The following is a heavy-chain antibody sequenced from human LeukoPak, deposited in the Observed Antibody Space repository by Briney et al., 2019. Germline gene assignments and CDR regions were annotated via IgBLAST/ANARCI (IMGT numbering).Heavy chain of an antibody. V-gene: IGHV3-30*18. D-gene: IGHD3-22*01. Sequence: GRSLRLSCATSGFTFRSYGMHWVRQAPAKGLEWVAGISHDGSNKYYAGSVKGRFTISRDNSKNTLYLQMNSLRAEDTAVYYCAKDVRVVVITQGVDYWGQGTLVTVSS. CDR2: ISHDGSNK. CDR1: GFTFRSYG. CDR3: AKDVRVVVITQGVDY. J-gene: IGHJ4*02.